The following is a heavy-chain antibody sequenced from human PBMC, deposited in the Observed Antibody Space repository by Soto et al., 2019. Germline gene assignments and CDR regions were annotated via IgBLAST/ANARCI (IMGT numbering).Heavy chain of an antibody. V-gene: IGHV4-30-2*01. CDR2: IYHSGST. D-gene: IGHD6-19*01. J-gene: IGHJ4*02. CDR1: GGSISSGGYS. CDR3: ARSSGWYGEFDY. Sequence: QLQLQESGSRLVKPSQTLSLTCAVSGGSISSGGYSWSWIRQPPGKGLEWIGYIYHSGSTYYNPSLKSRVTISVDRSKNQCSLKLSSVTAADTAVYYCARSSGWYGEFDYWGQGTLVTVSS.